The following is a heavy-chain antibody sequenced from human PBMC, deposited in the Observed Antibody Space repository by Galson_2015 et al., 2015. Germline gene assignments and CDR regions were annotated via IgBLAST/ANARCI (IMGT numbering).Heavy chain of an antibody. V-gene: IGHV4-31*11. CDR1: SGAFNSGVFY. J-gene: IGHJ5*02. CDR2: IYYIGST. D-gene: IGHD3-3*01. Sequence: TLSLTCAVSSGAFNSGVFYWSWIRQPPGKGLEWIGYIYYIGSTSYNPSLKSRLIMSLDTSENQVSLRLTSVTAADTAVYYCARTRLTIFGAFIPGDNWFDPWGQGTLVTVSS. CDR3: ARTRLTIFGAFIPGDNWFDP.